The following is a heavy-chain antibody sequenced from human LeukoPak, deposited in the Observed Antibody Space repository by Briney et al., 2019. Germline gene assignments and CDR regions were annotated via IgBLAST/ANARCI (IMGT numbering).Heavy chain of an antibody. D-gene: IGHD2-15*01. V-gene: IGHV5-51*01. CDR2: IYPCDSDT. CDR3: ASKATSTGYCSGGSWDKEAFDI. J-gene: IGHJ3*02. CDR1: GYSFTSYW. Sequence: GESLKISCKGSGYSFTSYWIGWVRQMPGKGLEWMGIIYPCDSDTRYSPSFQGQVNISADKSISTAYLQWSSLKASDTAMYYCASKATSTGYCSGGSWDKEAFDIWGQGTMVTVSS.